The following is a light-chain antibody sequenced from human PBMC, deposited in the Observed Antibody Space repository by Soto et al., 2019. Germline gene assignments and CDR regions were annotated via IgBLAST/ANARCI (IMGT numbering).Light chain of an antibody. CDR3: SADTSSTLYV. V-gene: IGLV2-14*03. CDR2: DVS. CDR1: SSYVGGFNY. J-gene: IGLJ1*01. Sequence: QSALTQSASVSGSPGQSITISCTPTSSYVGGFNYVSWYRQYPGKAPKLIIFDVSDRPSGVSNRFSGSKSGNTASLTISGLQAEDEADYYCSADTSSTLYVFGPGTKLTVL.